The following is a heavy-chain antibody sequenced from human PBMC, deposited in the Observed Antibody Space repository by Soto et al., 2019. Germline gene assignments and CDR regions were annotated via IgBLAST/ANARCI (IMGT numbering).Heavy chain of an antibody. J-gene: IGHJ4*02. CDR1: GGTFSSYA. D-gene: IGHD3-10*01. V-gene: IGHV1-69*13. CDR2: IIPIFGTA. CDR3: AVEGSGTQYSFDY. Sequence: SVKVSCKASGGTFSSYAISWVRQAPGQGLEWMGGIIPIFGTANYAQKFQGRVTITADESTSTAYMELSSLRSEDTAVYYCAVEGSGTQYSFDYWGQGTLVTVSS.